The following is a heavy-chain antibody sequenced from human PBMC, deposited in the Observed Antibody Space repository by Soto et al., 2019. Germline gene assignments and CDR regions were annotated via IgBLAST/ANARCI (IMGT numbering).Heavy chain of an antibody. CDR3: ALVRKTSGGQHWAFNYFDS. V-gene: IGHV3-30-3*01. CDR2: ISYDGTNK. D-gene: IGHD3-10*01. CDR1: GFSFSISP. Sequence: VGSLRLSCAASGFSFSISPMHWVRQPPGKGPEWVALISYDGTNKFYADSVKGRFTISRDNSKSTPYLQVDSLRPEDAAVYYCALVRKTSGGQHWAFNYFDSWSQGTLV. J-gene: IGHJ4*02.